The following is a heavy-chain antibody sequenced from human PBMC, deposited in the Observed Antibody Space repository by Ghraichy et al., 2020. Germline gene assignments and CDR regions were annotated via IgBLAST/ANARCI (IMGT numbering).Heavy chain of an antibody. J-gene: IGHJ6*02. CDR2: TYYRSKWYN. V-gene: IGHV6-1*01. Sequence: SQTLSLTCALKSTRLYSSHITRNCMTHSPSKNLEWLGRTYYRSKWYNDYAVSVKSRITINPDTSKNQFSLQLNSVTPEDTAVYYCARAPSYSGYDPFGGTVGMDVWGQ. D-gene: IGHD5-12*01. CDR1: STRLYSSHIT. CDR3: ARAPSYSGYDPFGGTVGMDV.